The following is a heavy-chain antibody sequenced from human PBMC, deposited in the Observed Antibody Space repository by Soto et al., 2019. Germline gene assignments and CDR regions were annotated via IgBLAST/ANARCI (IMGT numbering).Heavy chain of an antibody. D-gene: IGHD3-10*01. Sequence: NPSETLSLTCTVSGGSISSGAYYWSWIRQHPGKGPEWIGYIFSGEITNYNPSIKSRVTISVDTFQNQFSLKMTSVTAADTAVYFCARGTPGCFDPWGQGTLVTVSS. CDR1: GGSISSGAYY. CDR3: ARGTPGCFDP. V-gene: IGHV4-31*03. J-gene: IGHJ5*02. CDR2: IFSGEIT.